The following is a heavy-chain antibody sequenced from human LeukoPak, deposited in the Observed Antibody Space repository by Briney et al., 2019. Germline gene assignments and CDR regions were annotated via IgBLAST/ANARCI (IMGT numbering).Heavy chain of an antibody. Sequence: ASVKVSCKASGYTFTSYGITWVRQTPGQGLERMGWISGYNGNTNYAQKLQGRVTMTTDTSTSTAYMELRGLRSDDTAVYYCARGGRVATNDDYWGQGTLVTVSS. D-gene: IGHD5-12*01. CDR1: GYTFTSYG. V-gene: IGHV1-18*01. CDR3: ARGGRVATNDDY. J-gene: IGHJ4*02. CDR2: ISGYNGNT.